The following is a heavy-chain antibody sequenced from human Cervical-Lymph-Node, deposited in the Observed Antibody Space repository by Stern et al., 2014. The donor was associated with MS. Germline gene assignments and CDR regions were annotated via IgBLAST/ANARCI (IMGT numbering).Heavy chain of an antibody. CDR2: IIPIFGTA. Sequence: QVQLVQSGAEVTKPGSSVKVSCKASGGTFSSYAIRWVRQAPGQGLEWMGGIIPIFGTAHYAQNFQGRVTITADESTSTPYMELSSLRSEDTAVYYCARDDVEMATPFDYWGQGTLVTVSS. V-gene: IGHV1-69*12. CDR1: GGTFSSYA. J-gene: IGHJ4*02. CDR3: ARDDVEMATPFDY. D-gene: IGHD5-24*01.